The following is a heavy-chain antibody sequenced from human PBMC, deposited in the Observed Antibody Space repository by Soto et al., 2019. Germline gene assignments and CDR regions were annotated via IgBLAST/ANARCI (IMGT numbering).Heavy chain of an antibody. CDR3: ARVCWWGYCSGGSCHKYYFDY. CDR2: IKQDGSEK. V-gene: IGHV3-7*05. Sequence: GGSLRLSCAASGFTFSSYWMSWVRQAPGKGLEWVANIKQDGSEKYYVDSVKGRFTISRDNAKNSLYLQMNSLRAEDTAVYYCARVCWWGYCSGGSCHKYYFDYWGQGTLVTVSS. D-gene: IGHD2-15*01. J-gene: IGHJ4*02. CDR1: GFTFSSYW.